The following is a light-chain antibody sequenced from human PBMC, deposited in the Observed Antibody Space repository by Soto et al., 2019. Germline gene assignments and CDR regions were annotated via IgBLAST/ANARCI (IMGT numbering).Light chain of an antibody. Sequence: SALTQPAFVSGSPGQSITISCTGTSRDGGGYNYVSWYQQHPGKAPKLMIYDVSNRPSGVSNRFSGSKSGNTASLTISGLQAEDEADYYCSSYTSSSTPVVFGGGTKLTVL. V-gene: IGLV2-14*01. CDR1: SRDGGGYNY. CDR2: DVS. J-gene: IGLJ2*01. CDR3: SSYTSSSTPVV.